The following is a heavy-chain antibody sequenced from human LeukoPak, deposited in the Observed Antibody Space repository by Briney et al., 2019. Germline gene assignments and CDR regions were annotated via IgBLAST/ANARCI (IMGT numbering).Heavy chain of an antibody. CDR2: ISGSGGST. V-gene: IGHV3-23*01. CDR3: AKGPGDSSGYIDY. Sequence: PGGSLRLSCAASGFTFSSYAMSWVRQAPGKGLEWVSAISGSGGSTYYADSVKGRFTISRDNSKNTPYLQMNSLRAEDTAVYYCAKGPGDSSGYIDYWGQGTLVTVSS. D-gene: IGHD3-22*01. J-gene: IGHJ4*02. CDR1: GFTFSSYA.